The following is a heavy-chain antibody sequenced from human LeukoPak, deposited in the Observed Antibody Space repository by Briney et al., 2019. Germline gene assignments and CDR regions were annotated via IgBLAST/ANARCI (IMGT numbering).Heavy chain of an antibody. V-gene: IGHV1-46*01. CDR2: INPTGGSA. CDR3: ARGGMVYANYYYYYMDV. D-gene: IGHD2-8*01. J-gene: IGHJ6*03. Sequence: GASVKVSCKASGYTFTSYYIHWVRQAPGQGLEWMGVINPTGGSANYAQKFQGRVTMTGDTSTSTVYMELSSLRSEDTAVYYCARGGMVYANYYYYYMDVWGKGTTVTVSS. CDR1: GYTFTSYY.